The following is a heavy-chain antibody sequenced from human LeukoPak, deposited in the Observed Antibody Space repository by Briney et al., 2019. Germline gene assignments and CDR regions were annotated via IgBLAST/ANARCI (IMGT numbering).Heavy chain of an antibody. CDR3: AKDQGVWTGPSLIDY. D-gene: IGHD2-8*01. J-gene: IGHJ4*02. CDR1: EFTFSSYV. Sequence: PGGSLRLSCAAPEFTFSSYVMHWVRQAPGKGLEWVAGISYDGSNKYYAVSVKGRFTISRDNSKNTLYLQMNSLRAEDTAVYYCAKDQGVWTGPSLIDYWGQGTLVTVSS. CDR2: ISYDGSNK. V-gene: IGHV3-30*18.